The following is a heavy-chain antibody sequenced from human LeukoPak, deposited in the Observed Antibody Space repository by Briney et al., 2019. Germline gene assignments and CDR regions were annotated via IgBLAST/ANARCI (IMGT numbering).Heavy chain of an antibody. D-gene: IGHD4-23*01. V-gene: IGHV4-59*01. CDR3: ARDRYGGGWFDP. CDR1: GDSISNYY. CDR2: INDNGRS. Sequence: SETLSLTCTVSGDSISNYYWSWIRQPPSEAPKWIGYINDNGRSNYSPSLKSRLTISLDTSTNQIFLQLSSVTAADTAVYYCARDRYGGGWFDPWGQGTLVTVSS. J-gene: IGHJ5*02.